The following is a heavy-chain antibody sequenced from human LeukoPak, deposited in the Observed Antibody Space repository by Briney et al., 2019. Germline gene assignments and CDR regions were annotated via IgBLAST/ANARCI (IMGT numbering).Heavy chain of an antibody. Sequence: ASVKVSCKASGYTFTSYAINWVRQAPGQGLEWMGWVGPYHGNTTYAQKFQGRLAMTTDKSTTTAYMELRSLTSDDTALYYCAKNFRTLASRRTSLFDSWGQGTLVIVSS. CDR2: VGPYHGNT. J-gene: IGHJ4*02. V-gene: IGHV1-18*01. CDR1: GYTFTSYA. D-gene: IGHD6-6*01. CDR3: AKNFRTLASRRTSLFDS.